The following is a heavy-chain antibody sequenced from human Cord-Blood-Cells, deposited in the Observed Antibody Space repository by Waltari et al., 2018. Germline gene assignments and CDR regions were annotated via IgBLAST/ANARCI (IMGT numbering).Heavy chain of an antibody. CDR3: AREHTSLAVADY. J-gene: IGHJ4*02. CDR2: IKQDGSEK. Sequence: EVQLVESGGGLVQPGGSLRLSCAASGFPFSSYWMSWVRQAPGKGLEWVANIKQDGSEKYYVDSVKGRFTISRDNAKNSLYLQMNSLRAEDTAVYYCAREHTSLAVADYWGQGTLVTVSS. CDR1: GFPFSSYW. V-gene: IGHV3-7*01. D-gene: IGHD6-19*01.